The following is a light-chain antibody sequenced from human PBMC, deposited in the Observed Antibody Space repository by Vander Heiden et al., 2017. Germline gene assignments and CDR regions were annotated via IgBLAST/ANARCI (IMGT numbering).Light chain of an antibody. V-gene: IGLV3-25*03. Sequence: SYELPQPPSVSVSPGQTARITCSGDALPKQYAVWYQQKPGQAPVLVMYKDSERSSGIPDRFSGSSSGTTVTLTISGVQAEDEADYYCQSADSSGADVVFGGGTKLTVL. CDR2: KDS. J-gene: IGLJ2*01. CDR3: QSADSSGADVV. CDR1: ALPKQY.